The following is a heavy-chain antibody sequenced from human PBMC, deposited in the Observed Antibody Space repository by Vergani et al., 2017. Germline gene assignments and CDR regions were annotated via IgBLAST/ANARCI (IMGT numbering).Heavy chain of an antibody. CDR3: ARTEKDTAMAT. D-gene: IGHD5-18*01. V-gene: IGHV4-59*01. CDR1: GGSISSYY. J-gene: IGHJ4*02. Sequence: QVQLQESGPGLVKPSETLSLTCTVSGGSISSYYWSWIRQPPGKELEWIGYIYYSGSTNYNPSLKRRVTISVDTSKNQFSLKLSSVTAADTAVYYCARTEKDTAMATWGQGTLVTVSS. CDR2: IYYSGST.